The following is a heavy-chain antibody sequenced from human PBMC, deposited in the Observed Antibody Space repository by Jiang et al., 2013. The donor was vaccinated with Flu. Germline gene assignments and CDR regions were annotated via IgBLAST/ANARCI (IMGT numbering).Heavy chain of an antibody. V-gene: IGHV4-4*07. CDR2: IYSSGTH. CDR3: AKDFSSWSRGDWFDP. Sequence: TCNVSGGSISGSYWSWIRQSAGKGLEWIGRIYSSGTHNYNPSLEGRVTLSVDTFKNQFSLELTSVTAADTAVYYCAKDFSSWSRGDWFDPWGQ. J-gene: IGHJ5*02. D-gene: IGHD6-13*01. CDR1: GGSISGSY.